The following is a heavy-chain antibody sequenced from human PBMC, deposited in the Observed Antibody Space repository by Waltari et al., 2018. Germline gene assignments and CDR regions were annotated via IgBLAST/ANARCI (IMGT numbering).Heavy chain of an antibody. CDR3: AADLGSGGYYLVHFDY. Sequence: EVQLLESGGGLVQPGGSPRLSCATSGFPFSSCAMTWVRQAPGKGLQWVSGISGSGGGTFYVDSVKGRFTISRDNSKNTLYLQMNSLRAEDTALYYCAADLGSGGYYLVHFDYWGQGTLVTVSS. V-gene: IGHV3-23*01. CDR2: ISGSGGGT. D-gene: IGHD3-22*01. J-gene: IGHJ4*02. CDR1: GFPFSSCA.